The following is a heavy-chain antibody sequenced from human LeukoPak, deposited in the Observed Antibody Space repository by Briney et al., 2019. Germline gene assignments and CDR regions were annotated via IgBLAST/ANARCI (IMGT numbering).Heavy chain of an antibody. Sequence: GGSLRLSCAASGFTFSDYYMSWIRQAPGKGLEWVSYISSSSSYTNYADSVKGRFTISRDNAKNSLYLQMNSLRAEDTAVYYCARVIDRYSSSFDYWGQGTLVTVSS. CDR3: ARVIDRYSSSFDY. D-gene: IGHD6-19*01. CDR1: GFTFSDYY. CDR2: ISSSSSYT. V-gene: IGHV3-11*06. J-gene: IGHJ4*02.